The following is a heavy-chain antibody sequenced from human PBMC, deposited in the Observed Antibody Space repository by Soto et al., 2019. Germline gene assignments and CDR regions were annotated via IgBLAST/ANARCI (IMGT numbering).Heavy chain of an antibody. CDR1: GYTFTSYD. CDR2: MNPNSGNT. V-gene: IGHV1-8*01. CDR3: ARGTGGGGDVLRFLEWLSLGPRDNWFDP. Sequence: GASVKVSCKASGYTFTSYDINWVRQATGQGLEWMGWMNPNSGNTGYAQKFQGRVTMTRNTSISTAYMELSSLRSEDTAVYYCARGTGGGGDVLRFLEWLSLGPRDNWFDPWGQGTLVTVSS. D-gene: IGHD3-3*01. J-gene: IGHJ5*02.